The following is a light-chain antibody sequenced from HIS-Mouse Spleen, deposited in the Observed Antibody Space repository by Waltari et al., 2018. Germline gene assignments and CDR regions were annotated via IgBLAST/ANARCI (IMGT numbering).Light chain of an antibody. CDR2: EGS. J-gene: IGLJ3*02. Sequence: QSALTQPASVSGSPGQSITISCTGTSSAVGSYNLVSWYQQHPGNSPKLMSYEGSKRPSGVFNRFTGSKSGNTASLTISGLQAEDEADYYCCSYAGSSTWVFGGGTKLTVL. CDR1: SSAVGSYNL. V-gene: IGLV2-23*01. CDR3: CSYAGSSTWV.